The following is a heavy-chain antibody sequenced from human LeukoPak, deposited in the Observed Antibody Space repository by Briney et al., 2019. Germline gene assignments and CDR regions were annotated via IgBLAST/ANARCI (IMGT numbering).Heavy chain of an antibody. CDR1: GGSISSYC. J-gene: IGHJ6*02. Sequence: SETLSLTCTVSGGSISSYCWSWIRQPAGKGLEWIGRIYTSGSTNYNPSLKRRVTMSVDTSKKQFSLKLSSVTAADTAVYYCAKGIAVAGYYYYYGMDVWAQGTTVTVSS. CDR3: AKGIAVAGYYYYYGMDV. V-gene: IGHV4-4*07. CDR2: IYTSGST. D-gene: IGHD6-19*01.